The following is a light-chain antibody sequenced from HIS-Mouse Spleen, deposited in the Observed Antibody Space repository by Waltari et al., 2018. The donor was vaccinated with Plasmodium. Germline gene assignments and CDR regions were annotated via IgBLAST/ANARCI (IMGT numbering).Light chain of an antibody. CDR1: KLGDKY. CDR3: QAWDSSTVV. Sequence: SYELTQPPSVSVSPGQTASITCSGDKLGDKYACWYQQKPGQSPVLVIYHDSKRPSGIPERFPGSNSGNTATLTISGTQAMDEADYYCQAWDSSTVVFGGGTKLTVL. CDR2: HDS. J-gene: IGLJ2*01. V-gene: IGLV3-1*01.